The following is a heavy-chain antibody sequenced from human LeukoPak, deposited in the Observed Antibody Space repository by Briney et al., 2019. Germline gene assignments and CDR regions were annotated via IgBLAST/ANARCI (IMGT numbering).Heavy chain of an antibody. CDR2: LQNDGSDI. CDR1: GFTFRNYG. Sequence: GGSLRLSCAASGFTFRNYGMHWVRQAPDKGLEWVAFLQNDGSDIHYADSVEGRFTISRDNSKNTLYLQMNSLRPEDTAVYYCARNLWFADLFDYWGQGTLVAVSS. V-gene: IGHV3-30*19. D-gene: IGHD3-10*01. CDR3: ARNLWFADLFDY. J-gene: IGHJ4*02.